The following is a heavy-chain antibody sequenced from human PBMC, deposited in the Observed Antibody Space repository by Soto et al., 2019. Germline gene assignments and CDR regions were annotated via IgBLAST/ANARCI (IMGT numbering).Heavy chain of an antibody. J-gene: IGHJ2*01. CDR2: IYYSGST. D-gene: IGHD3-22*01. CDR3: ARVNDDNSDYSGDWYFDL. CDR1: GGSINGGDYY. Sequence: SETLSLTCTVSGGSINGGDYYWSWIRHPPGKGLEWIGFIYYSGSTSYNPSLKSRVTMSLATSKNQFSLKLTSVTAADTAVYYCARVNDDNSDYSGDWYFDLWGRGTLVTVSS. V-gene: IGHV4-30-4*01.